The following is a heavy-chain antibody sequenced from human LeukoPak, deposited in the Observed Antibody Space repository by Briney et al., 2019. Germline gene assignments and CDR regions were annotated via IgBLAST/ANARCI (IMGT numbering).Heavy chain of an antibody. CDR2: INPTSGGT. D-gene: IGHD2-2*01. Sequence: ASVKVSCKASGYTFTGYYIHWVRQAPGQGLEWMGWINPTSGGTKFAQKFQGRVTMTRDTSISTAYMELSRLRSDDTAVYYCARLVVVIPADTDAFNIWGQGTMVTVSS. V-gene: IGHV1-2*02. CDR1: GYTFTGYY. J-gene: IGHJ3*02. CDR3: ARLVVVIPADTDAFNI.